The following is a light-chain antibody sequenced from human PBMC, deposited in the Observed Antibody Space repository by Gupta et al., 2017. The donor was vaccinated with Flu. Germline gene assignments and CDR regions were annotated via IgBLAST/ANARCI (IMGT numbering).Light chain of an antibody. CDR3: QQCLSPPGT. J-gene: IGKJ4*01. CDR1: QSLFYSTNSKNY. Sequence: DIVMTQSPDSLSVSLGERVTINCKSSQSLFYSTNSKNYLAWYQHKPGQAPKLLIYGASTRESGVADRFSGSGSGTDFTLTITKLQAEDVAVDYCQQCLSPPGTFGGGTKVEIK. V-gene: IGKV4-1*01. CDR2: GAS.